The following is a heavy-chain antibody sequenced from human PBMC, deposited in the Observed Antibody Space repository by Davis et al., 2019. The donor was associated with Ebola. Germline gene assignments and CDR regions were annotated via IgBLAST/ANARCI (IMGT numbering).Heavy chain of an antibody. CDR1: GYTFTGYY. V-gene: IGHV1-2*04. J-gene: IGHJ4*02. D-gene: IGHD2-15*01. Sequence: AASVTVSCKASGYTFTGYYIHWVRQAPGQGLEWMGWINPNSGDTKYSQKFQGWVTMTRDTPISTAYMELNRPTSDDTAVYYCARDRVCSGATCYAYFDFWGQGTLVTVSS. CDR2: INPNSGDT. CDR3: ARDRVCSGATCYAYFDF.